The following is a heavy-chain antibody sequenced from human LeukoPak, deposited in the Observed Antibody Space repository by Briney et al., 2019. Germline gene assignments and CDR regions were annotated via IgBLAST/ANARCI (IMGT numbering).Heavy chain of an antibody. CDR1: GFTFSSYS. J-gene: IGHJ4*02. Sequence: PGRSLRLSCAASGFTFSSYSMNWVRQAPGKGLEWVSSISSSSYIYYADSVKGRFTISRDNAKNSLYLQMNSLRAEDTAVYYCATASRGYSSSWSRRWGQGTLVTVSS. CDR3: ATASRGYSSSWSRR. D-gene: IGHD6-13*01. CDR2: ISSSSYI. V-gene: IGHV3-21*01.